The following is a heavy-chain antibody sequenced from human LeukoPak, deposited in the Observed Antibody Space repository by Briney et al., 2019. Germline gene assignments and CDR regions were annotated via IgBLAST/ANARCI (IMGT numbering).Heavy chain of an antibody. J-gene: IGHJ4*02. CDR3: ARSPRWYYYGSGSYLDY. Sequence: TGGSLRLSCAASGFTFSSYSMNWVRQAPGKGLEWVSSISSSSSYIYYADSVKGRFTISRDNAKNSLYLQMNSLRAEDTAVYYCARSPRWYYYGSGSYLDYWGQGTLVTVSS. D-gene: IGHD3-10*01. V-gene: IGHV3-21*01. CDR2: ISSSSSYI. CDR1: GFTFSSYS.